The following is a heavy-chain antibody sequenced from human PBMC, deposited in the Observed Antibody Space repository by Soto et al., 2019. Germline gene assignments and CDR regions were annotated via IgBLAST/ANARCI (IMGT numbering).Heavy chain of an antibody. J-gene: IGHJ5*01. Sequence: GGSLRLSCAASGFTFNTYAMNWVRRAPGKGLEWVSTISGGDGGAYYADSAKGRFTISRDNSENTLYLQMNSLRAEDTAVYYGAKDLAEVPAAIDSWGQGNLVTVSS. CDR1: GFTFNTYA. V-gene: IGHV3-23*01. CDR2: ISGGDGGA. CDR3: AKDLAEVPAAIDS. D-gene: IGHD2-2*01.